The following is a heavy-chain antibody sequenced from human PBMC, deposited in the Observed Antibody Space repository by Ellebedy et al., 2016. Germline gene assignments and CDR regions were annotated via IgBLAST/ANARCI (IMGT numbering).Heavy chain of an antibody. J-gene: IGHJ4*02. CDR1: GGSISSGGYY. Sequence: SETLSLXCTVSGGSISSGGYYWSWIRQPPGKGLEWIGYIYYSGSTNYNPSLKSRVTMSVDTSKNQFSLKLSSVTAADTAVYYCAMSAGSYPDTFDYWGQGTLVTVSS. CDR2: IYYSGST. CDR3: AMSAGSYPDTFDY. V-gene: IGHV4-61*08. D-gene: IGHD1-26*01.